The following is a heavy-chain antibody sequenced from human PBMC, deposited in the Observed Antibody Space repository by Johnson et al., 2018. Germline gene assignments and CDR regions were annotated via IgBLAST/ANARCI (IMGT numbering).Heavy chain of an antibody. V-gene: IGHV3-49*05. J-gene: IGHJ3*01. Sequence: VQLVESGGGLVKXGRSLRLXCTASGFNFGDYAMSWFRQAPGKGLEWVSFIRSKPYGGTREYAASVAGRFTFASDGSKSIANLQMNSLKNEDTAVYYCRRNIRSDWHDVFDLWGQGTMVTVSS. CDR2: IRSKPYGGTR. CDR1: GFNFGDYA. D-gene: IGHD6-19*01. CDR3: RRNIRSDWHDVFDL.